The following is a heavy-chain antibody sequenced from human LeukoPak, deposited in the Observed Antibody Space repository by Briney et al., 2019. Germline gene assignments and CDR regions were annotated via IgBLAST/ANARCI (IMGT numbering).Heavy chain of an antibody. D-gene: IGHD2-8*01. J-gene: IGHJ6*03. Sequence: GGSLRLSCAASGFTFYDYGMSWVRQAPGKGLEWVSGMNWNGGSTGYADSVKGRFTISRDNAKNSLYLQMNSLGAEDTDLYYCARAPYVRYMDVWGKGTTVIVSS. CDR3: ARAPYVRYMDV. CDR1: GFTFYDYG. V-gene: IGHV3-20*04. CDR2: MNWNGGST.